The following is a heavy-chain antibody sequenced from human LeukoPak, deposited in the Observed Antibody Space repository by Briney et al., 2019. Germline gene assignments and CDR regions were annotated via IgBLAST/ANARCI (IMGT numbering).Heavy chain of an antibody. CDR3: ARQLAAGNDGFDF. Sequence: PSETLSLTCSVSGVSIYSSTYYWAWIRQPPGKGLEFIGSIYYNEDTFHNPSLKSRLTISVDTSANLFSLRLTSVTAADTATYYCARQLAAGNDGFDFWGRGTVVTVSS. CDR1: GVSIYSSTYY. V-gene: IGHV4-39*01. J-gene: IGHJ3*01. CDR2: IYYNEDT. D-gene: IGHD1-1*01.